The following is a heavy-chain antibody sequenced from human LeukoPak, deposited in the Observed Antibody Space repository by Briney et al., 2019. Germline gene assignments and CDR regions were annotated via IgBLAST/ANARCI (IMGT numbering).Heavy chain of an antibody. CDR3: ARNLNDFWSGYYIFDY. CDR2: IIPIFGTA. Sequence: GASVKVSCKASGGTFSSYAISWVRQAPGQGLEWMGGIIPIFGTANYAQKFQGRVTITADKSTSTAYMELSSLRSEDTAVYYCARNLNDFWSGYYIFDYWGQGTLVTVSS. CDR1: GGTFSSYA. J-gene: IGHJ4*02. D-gene: IGHD3-3*01. V-gene: IGHV1-69*06.